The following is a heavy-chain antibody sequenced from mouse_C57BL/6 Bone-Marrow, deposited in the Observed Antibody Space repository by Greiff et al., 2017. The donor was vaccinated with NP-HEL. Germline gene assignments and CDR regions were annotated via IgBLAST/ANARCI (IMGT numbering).Heavy chain of an antibody. J-gene: IGHJ2*01. CDR1: GYTFTSYW. CDR2: IYPGSGST. CDR3: ARSNYDYDGSFDY. Sequence: QVQLQQPGAELVKPGASVKMSCKASGYTFTSYWITWVKQRPGQGLEWIGDIYPGSGSTNYNEKFKSKATLTVDTSSSTAYMQLSSLTSEDSAVYYCARSNYDYDGSFDYWGQGTTLTVSS. D-gene: IGHD2-4*01. V-gene: IGHV1-55*01.